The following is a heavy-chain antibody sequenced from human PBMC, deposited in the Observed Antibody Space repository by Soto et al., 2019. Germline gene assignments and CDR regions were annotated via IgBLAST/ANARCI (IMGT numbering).Heavy chain of an antibody. J-gene: IGHJ5*02. CDR1: GYPFTSYD. CDR2: MNPNSGNT. CDR3: ARLKQDYAVA. V-gene: IGHV1-8*01. Sequence: ASLKVSCKSSGYPFTSYDINWVRQATGQGLEWMGWMNPNSGNTDYAQKFRGRVTMTRDTSISTAYMELSSLRSEDTAVYYCARLKQDYAVAWGQGTLVTVSS. D-gene: IGHD3-16*01.